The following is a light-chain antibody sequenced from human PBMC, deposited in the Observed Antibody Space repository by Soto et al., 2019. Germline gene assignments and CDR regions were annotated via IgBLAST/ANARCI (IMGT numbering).Light chain of an antibody. CDR1: QSITSW. V-gene: IGKV1-5*03. CDR3: QQYNSYSPT. CDR2: KAS. Sequence: DIQMTQSPSSLSASVGDRVTITCRASQSITSWLAWYQQKPGKAPKLLIYKASSLQSGVPSRFSGGGSGTDFTFTINILQPEDFATYYCQQYNSYSPTFGQGTKVDIK. J-gene: IGKJ1*01.